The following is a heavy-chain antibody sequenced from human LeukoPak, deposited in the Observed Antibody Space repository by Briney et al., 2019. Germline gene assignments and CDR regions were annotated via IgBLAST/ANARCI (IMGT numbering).Heavy chain of an antibody. Sequence: PSETLSLTCAVYGGSFSGYYWSWIRQPPGKGLEWIGEINHSGSTNYNPSLKSRVTISVGTSKNQFSLKLSSVTAADTAVYYCARGFGYYYDTLDWGQGTLVTVSS. V-gene: IGHV4-34*01. CDR2: INHSGST. D-gene: IGHD3-22*01. CDR3: ARGFGYYYDTLD. CDR1: GGSFSGYY. J-gene: IGHJ4*02.